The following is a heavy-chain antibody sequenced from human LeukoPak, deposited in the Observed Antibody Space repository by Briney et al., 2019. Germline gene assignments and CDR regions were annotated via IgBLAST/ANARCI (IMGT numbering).Heavy chain of an antibody. CDR1: GFTFSSYS. CDR3: AKSRAVAGRYYFDY. CDR2: ISSSSSYI. Sequence: PGGSLRLSCAASGFTFSSYSMNWVRQAPGKGLEWVSSISSSSSYIYYADSVKGRFTISRDNAKNSLYLQMNSLRAEDTALYYCAKSRAVAGRYYFDYWGQGTLVTVSS. J-gene: IGHJ4*02. V-gene: IGHV3-21*04. D-gene: IGHD6-19*01.